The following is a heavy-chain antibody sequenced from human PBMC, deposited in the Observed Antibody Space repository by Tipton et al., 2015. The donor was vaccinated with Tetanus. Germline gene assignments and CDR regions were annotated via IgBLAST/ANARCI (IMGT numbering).Heavy chain of an antibody. D-gene: IGHD2-2*01. V-gene: IGHV1-69*01. CDR1: GGTFSSYA. CDR2: IIPIFGTA. J-gene: IGHJ4*02. Sequence: QSGPEVKKPGSSVKVSCKASGGTFSSYAISWVRQAPGQGLERMGGIIPIFGTANYAQKFQGRVTITADESTSTAYMELSSLRSEDTAGYYCARGVRNCSSTSCYGFFYFDYWGQGTLVTVSS. CDR3: ARGVRNCSSTSCYGFFYFDY.